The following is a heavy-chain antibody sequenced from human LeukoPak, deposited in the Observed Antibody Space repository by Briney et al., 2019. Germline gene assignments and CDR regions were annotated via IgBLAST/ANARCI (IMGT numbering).Heavy chain of an antibody. J-gene: IGHJ4*02. CDR1: GFTLSSHS. Sequence: GGSLGLSCAAYGFTLSSHSMNWVHQAPGKGLEWVSSISSSSSYIHSADSVKGRFTISGDNAKNSLYLQMNSLRAEDTAVYYCARELYDSGAYSSPIDYWGQGTLVTVSS. D-gene: IGHD3-22*01. V-gene: IGHV3-21*01. CDR2: ISSSSSYI. CDR3: ARELYDSGAYSSPIDY.